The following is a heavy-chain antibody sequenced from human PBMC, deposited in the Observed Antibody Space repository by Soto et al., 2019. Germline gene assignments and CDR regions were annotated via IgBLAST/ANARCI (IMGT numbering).Heavy chain of an antibody. Sequence: LRLSCAASGFTFRSYSMSWVRQAPGKGLEWVSGLSGSGATTSYADSVKGRFTISRDNSRNIPYLQMSSLRSEDTAVYYCAKDWMTSYQLPHPLDKWGQGTLVTVSS. CDR1: GFTFRSYS. V-gene: IGHV3-23*01. CDR2: LSGSGATT. D-gene: IGHD2-2*01. J-gene: IGHJ4*02. CDR3: AKDWMTSYQLPHPLDK.